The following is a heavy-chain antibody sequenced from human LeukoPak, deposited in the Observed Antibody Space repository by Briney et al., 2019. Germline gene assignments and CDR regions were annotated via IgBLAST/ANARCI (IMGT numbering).Heavy chain of an antibody. J-gene: IGHJ4*02. Sequence: GGSLRISCAASGFTFSTNWMHWVRQPAGKGLVWVSAINSEGSNTKYADSVKGRFTISRDNAKNTLYLEMNRLRAEDTAIYYCVRGSSPVGTFGVFWGQGTLVTVSS. CDR3: VRGSSPVGTFGVF. CDR1: GFTFSTNW. V-gene: IGHV3-74*01. CDR2: INSEGSNT. D-gene: IGHD3-10*01.